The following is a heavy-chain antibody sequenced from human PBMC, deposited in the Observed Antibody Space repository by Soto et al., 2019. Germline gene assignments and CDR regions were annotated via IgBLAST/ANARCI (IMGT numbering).Heavy chain of an antibody. J-gene: IGHJ4*02. V-gene: IGHV3-23*01. D-gene: IGHD3-16*01. CDR2: ISATGGGT. Sequence: GSLRLCCAAPVFKVSNYAMSWVRQAPGKGLEWVSLISATGGGTYYADSVKGRFTISRDNSHNTLYLQVHSLTAEDTAVYYCAKDRRTGGNSAFYFDFWGQGAQVTVSS. CDR3: AKDRRTGGNSAFYFDF. CDR1: VFKVSNYA.